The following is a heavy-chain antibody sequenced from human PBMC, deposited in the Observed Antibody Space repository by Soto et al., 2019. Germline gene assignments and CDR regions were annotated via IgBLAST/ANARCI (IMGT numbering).Heavy chain of an antibody. CDR1: GFTFSTYA. V-gene: IGHV3-30-3*01. CDR2: ISYDCSTK. D-gene: IGHD6-13*01. Sequence: PGGSLRLSCAASGFTFSTYAMHWLRQAPGKGLEWVSIISYDCSTKFYGDSVKGRFTISRDNAKNSLYLQMNSLRAEDTAVYYCASHIAAAGTPPLASMDVWGQGTTVTVSS. J-gene: IGHJ6*02. CDR3: ASHIAAAGTPPLASMDV.